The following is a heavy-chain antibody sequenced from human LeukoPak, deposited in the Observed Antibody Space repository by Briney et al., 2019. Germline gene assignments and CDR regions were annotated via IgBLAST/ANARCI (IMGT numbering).Heavy chain of an antibody. D-gene: IGHD5-24*01. CDR3: ARVSRDGHNRGNWFDP. V-gene: IGHV4-31*03. Sequence: SETLSLTCTVSGGSISSGGYYWSWIRQHPGKGLEWIGYIYYSGSTYYNPSLKSRVTISVDTSKNQFSLKLSSVTAADTAVYYCARVSRDGHNRGNWFDPWGQGTLVTVSS. J-gene: IGHJ5*02. CDR1: GGSISSGGYY. CDR2: IYYSGST.